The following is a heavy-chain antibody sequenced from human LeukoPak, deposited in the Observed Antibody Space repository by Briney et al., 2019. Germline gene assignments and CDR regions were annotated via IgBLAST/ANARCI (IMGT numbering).Heavy chain of an antibody. CDR1: GGSVSSYY. D-gene: IGHD2-2*01. CDR3: AGQLLSWFDP. Sequence: SETLSLTCTVSGGSVSSYYWSWIRQPPGKGLEWIGYIYYRGSTNYNPSLKSRVTISVDTSKNQFSLKLSSVTAADTAVYYCAGQLLSWFDPWGQGTLVTVSS. V-gene: IGHV4-59*08. CDR2: IYYRGST. J-gene: IGHJ5*02.